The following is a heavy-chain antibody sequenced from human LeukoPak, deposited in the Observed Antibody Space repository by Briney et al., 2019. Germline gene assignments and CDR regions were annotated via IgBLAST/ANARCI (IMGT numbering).Heavy chain of an antibody. Sequence: GGSLRLSCAASGFAFSSYAMRWVRQAPGKGLEWVSSISGSGDRRDSADSVKGRFTISRDNRKSTLYLQMNSLRAEDTAVYFCAKRGVVIRVILVGFHKEAYYFDSWGQGARVTVSS. CDR1: GFAFSSYA. D-gene: IGHD3-22*01. CDR3: AKRGVVIRVILVGFHKEAYYFDS. V-gene: IGHV3-23*01. CDR2: ISGSGDRR. J-gene: IGHJ4*02.